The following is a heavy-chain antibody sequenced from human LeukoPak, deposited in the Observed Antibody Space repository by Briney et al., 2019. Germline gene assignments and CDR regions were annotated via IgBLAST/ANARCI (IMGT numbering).Heavy chain of an antibody. V-gene: IGHV4-4*07. D-gene: IGHD6-19*01. Sequence: SETLSLTCSVSGVSINDYYWTWIRQPAGKGLEWIGQIYPSESPKYNPSLESRVTMSVDTSKKQFSVQLTFVTVADTGVYYCARRASSTGWSFDSWGQGTQVTVCS. CDR1: GVSINDYY. CDR3: ARRASSTGWSFDS. J-gene: IGHJ4*02. CDR2: IYPSESP.